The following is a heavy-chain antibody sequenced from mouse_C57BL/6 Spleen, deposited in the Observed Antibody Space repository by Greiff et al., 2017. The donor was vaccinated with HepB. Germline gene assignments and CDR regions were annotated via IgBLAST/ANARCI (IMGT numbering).Heavy chain of an antibody. V-gene: IGHV1-80*01. CDR1: GYAFSSYW. CDR2: IYPGDGDT. Sequence: VQLQQSGAELVKPGASVKISCKASGYAFSSYWMNWVKQRPGKGLEWIGQIYPGDGDTNYNGKFKGKATLTADKSSSTAYMQLSSLTSEDSAVYFCARRGDYDRYFDVWGTGTTVTVSS. D-gene: IGHD2-4*01. J-gene: IGHJ1*03. CDR3: ARRGDYDRYFDV.